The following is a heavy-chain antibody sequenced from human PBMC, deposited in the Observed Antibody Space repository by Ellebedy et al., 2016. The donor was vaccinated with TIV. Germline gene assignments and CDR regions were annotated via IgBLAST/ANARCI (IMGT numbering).Heavy chain of an antibody. CDR1: GASIPTYY. J-gene: IGHJ4*02. D-gene: IGHD1-26*01. Sequence: MPGGSLRLSCNVPGASIPTYYWNWIRQSPGKGLEWIGYMSYSGSTNYNPSLKSRVTISVDTSKNQFSLRLSSVTAADTAVYYCASRASGRSDLGRVVYFDYWGQGTLVTVSS. CDR3: ASRASGRSDLGRVVYFDY. V-gene: IGHV4-59*08. CDR2: MSYSGST.